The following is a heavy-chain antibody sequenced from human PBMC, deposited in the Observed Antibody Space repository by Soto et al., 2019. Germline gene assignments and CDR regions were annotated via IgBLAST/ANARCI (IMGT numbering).Heavy chain of an antibody. CDR3: ERASGGEYHDSRHYYYSQ. Sequence: PGESLKISCKGSGYKFIDYWIGWVRQVPGKGLEWIGSIYPGDFDIKYSPSFQGQVTISADKSITTAFLQWNSLKASDTAMYFCERASGGEYHDSRHYYYSQWCQETLVTVSS. V-gene: IGHV5-51*01. D-gene: IGHD3-22*01. CDR1: GYKFIDYW. J-gene: IGHJ4*02. CDR2: IYPGDFDI.